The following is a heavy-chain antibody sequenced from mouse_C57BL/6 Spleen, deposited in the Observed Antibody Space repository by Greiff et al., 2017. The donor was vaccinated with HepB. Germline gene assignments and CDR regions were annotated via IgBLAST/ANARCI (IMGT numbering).Heavy chain of an antibody. CDR3: ARRSSGYDYFDY. J-gene: IGHJ2*01. Sequence: VQLQQPGAELVRPGTSVKLSCKASGYTFTSYWMHWVKQRPGQGLEWIGVIDPSDSYTNYNQKFKGKATLTVDTSSSTAYMQLSSLTSEDSAVYYCARRSSGYDYFDYWGQGTTLTVSS. CDR1: GYTFTSYW. V-gene: IGHV1-59*01. D-gene: IGHD3-2*02. CDR2: IDPSDSYT.